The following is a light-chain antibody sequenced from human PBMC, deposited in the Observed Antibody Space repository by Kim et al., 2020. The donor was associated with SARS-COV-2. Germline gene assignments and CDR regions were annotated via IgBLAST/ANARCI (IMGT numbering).Light chain of an antibody. CDR1: SGHSSYA. J-gene: IGLJ3*02. Sequence: SVKLTVTLSSGHSSYAIAWHQQQPEKGPRYLMKLNSDGSHSKGDGIPVRFSGSSSGAERYLTISSLQSEDEADYYCQTWGTGFWVFGGGTKLTVL. CDR3: QTWGTGFWV. V-gene: IGLV4-69*01. CDR2: LNSDGSH.